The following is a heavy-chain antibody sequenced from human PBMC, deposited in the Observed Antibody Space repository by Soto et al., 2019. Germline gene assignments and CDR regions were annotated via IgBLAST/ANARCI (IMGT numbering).Heavy chain of an antibody. D-gene: IGHD5-18*01. Sequence: EVQLLESGGGLVQPGGSLRLSCAASGFTFSSYAMSWVRQAPGKGLEWVSAISGSGGSTYYADSVKGRFTISRDNSKNTLYLQMNSLRAEDTAVYYCAKESRIQLWPTNWFDPWGQGTLVTVSS. CDR3: AKESRIQLWPTNWFDP. V-gene: IGHV3-23*01. CDR1: GFTFSSYA. J-gene: IGHJ5*02. CDR2: ISGSGGST.